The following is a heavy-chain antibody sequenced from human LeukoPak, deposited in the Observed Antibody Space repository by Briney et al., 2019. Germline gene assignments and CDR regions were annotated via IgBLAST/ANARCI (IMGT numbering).Heavy chain of an antibody. CDR2: IYSGGNT. J-gene: IGHJ3*02. V-gene: IGHV3-66*01. Sequence: PGRSLRLSCAASGFTVSSNCMSWVRQAPGKGLEWVSVIYSGGNTYYADSAKGRFTISRDNSKNTVSLQMNSLRDEDTAVYFCAVSRIVGAVDVFDMWGQGTMVTVSS. CDR1: GFTVSSNC. CDR3: AVSRIVGAVDVFDM. D-gene: IGHD1-26*01.